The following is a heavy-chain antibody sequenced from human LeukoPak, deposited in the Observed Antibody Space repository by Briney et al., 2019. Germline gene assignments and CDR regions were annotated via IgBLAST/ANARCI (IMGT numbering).Heavy chain of an antibody. J-gene: IGHJ6*03. Sequence: GGSLRLSCAASGFTFSSYAMSWVRQAPGKGLEWVSAISGSGGSTYYADSVKGRFTISRDNSKNTLYLQMNSLRAEDTAVYYCAKGSGSGSYPYYYYYMDVWGKGTTVTVSS. V-gene: IGHV3-23*01. CDR1: GFTFSSYA. CDR3: AKGSGSGSYPYYYYYMDV. D-gene: IGHD3-10*01. CDR2: ISGSGGST.